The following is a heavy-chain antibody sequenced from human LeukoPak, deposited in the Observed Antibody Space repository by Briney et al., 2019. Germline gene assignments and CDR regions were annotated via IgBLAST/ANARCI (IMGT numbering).Heavy chain of an antibody. Sequence: PSETLSLTCTVSGGSIRSYYWSWIWQPPGKGLEWIGYIYYSGSTNYNPSLKSRVTISVDTSKNQFSLKLSSVTAADTAVYYCARLSTYSSSWYYFDYWGQGTLVTVSS. CDR2: IYYSGST. CDR3: ARLSTYSSSWYYFDY. D-gene: IGHD6-13*01. V-gene: IGHV4-59*08. J-gene: IGHJ4*02. CDR1: GGSIRSYY.